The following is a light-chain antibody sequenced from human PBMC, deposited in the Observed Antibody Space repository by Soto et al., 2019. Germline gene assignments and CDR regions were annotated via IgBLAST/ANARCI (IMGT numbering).Light chain of an antibody. J-gene: IGKJ4*01. CDR3: QQYNNWPPLT. CDR1: QNINSN. Sequence: EIVMTQSPVALSVSPGEGATLSCRASQNINSNLAWYQQKPGQAPRLLIYGASTRATGIPGRFSGSGSGTEFTLTISSLQSEDFAVYYCQQYNNWPPLTFGGGTKVEIK. CDR2: GAS. V-gene: IGKV3-15*01.